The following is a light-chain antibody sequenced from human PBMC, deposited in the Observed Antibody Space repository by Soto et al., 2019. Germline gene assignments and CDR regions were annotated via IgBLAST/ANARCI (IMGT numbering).Light chain of an antibody. CDR1: SGDVGGYNF. J-gene: IGLJ1*01. Sequence: QSALTQPASVSGSPGQSITISCTGTSGDVGGYNFVSWYQQHPGRAPKLLIYEVSRRPSGVSNRFSGSKSGDTASLTISGLQAEDEADYYCYSYRGYYTRVFXTGTQVTVL. V-gene: IGLV2-14*01. CDR2: EVS. CDR3: YSYRGYYTRV.